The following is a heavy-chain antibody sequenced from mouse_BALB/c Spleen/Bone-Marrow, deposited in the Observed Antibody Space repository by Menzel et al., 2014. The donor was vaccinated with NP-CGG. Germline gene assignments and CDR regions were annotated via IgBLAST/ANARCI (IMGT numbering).Heavy chain of an antibody. V-gene: IGHV14-3*02. D-gene: IGHD2-4*01. CDR3: ARDDYDDYYAMDY. CDR1: GFNIKDTY. J-gene: IGHJ4*01. Sequence: VQLQQSGAELVKPGASVKLSCTASGFNIKDTYMHWVKQRPEQGLEWIGRIDPANGNTKYDPKFQDKATITTDTSSNTAHLQLSSLTSEDTAVYYCARDDYDDYYAMDYWGQGTSATVSS. CDR2: IDPANGNT.